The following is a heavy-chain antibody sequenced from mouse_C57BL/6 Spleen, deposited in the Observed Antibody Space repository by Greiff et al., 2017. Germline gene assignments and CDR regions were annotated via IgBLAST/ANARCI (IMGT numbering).Heavy chain of an antibody. CDR1: GYTFTSYW. D-gene: IGHD1-1*01. Sequence: QVQLQQPGAELVKPGASVKLSCKASGYTFTSYWMQWVKQRPGQGLEWIGEIDPSDSYTNYNQKFKGKATLTVDTSSSTAYMQLSSLTSEDAAVYYCARGVDIYYGSSHAMDYWGQGTSVTVSS. V-gene: IGHV1-50*01. CDR2: IDPSDSYT. CDR3: ARGVDIYYGSSHAMDY. J-gene: IGHJ4*01.